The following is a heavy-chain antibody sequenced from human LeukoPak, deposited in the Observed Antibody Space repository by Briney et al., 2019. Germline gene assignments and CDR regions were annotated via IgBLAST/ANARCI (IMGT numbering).Heavy chain of an antibody. V-gene: IGHV3-23*01. Sequence: PGGSLRLSCAASGFTFTSYAMNWARQTPGKGLEWVSVISGTSGSTNYADSVKGRFTISRDNSKNTLYLQMNSLRAEDTAVYYCARAGTYYGSGRAFFDYWGQGTQVTVSS. CDR2: ISGTSGST. J-gene: IGHJ4*02. D-gene: IGHD3-10*01. CDR3: ARAGTYYGSGRAFFDY. CDR1: GFTFTSYA.